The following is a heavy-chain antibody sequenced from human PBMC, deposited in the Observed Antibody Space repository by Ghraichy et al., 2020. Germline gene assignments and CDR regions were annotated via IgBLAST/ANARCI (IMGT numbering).Heavy chain of an antibody. V-gene: IGHV3-30*18. CDR3: AKERDTSGYYSFRGDYYGMDV. CDR2: TSYDGSNK. CDR1: GFTFSRYG. Sequence: GGSLRLSCAASGFTFSRYGMHWVRQAPGKGLGWVAVTSYDGSNKLYGGSVQGRFTISRDNSKNTLFLQMNSLRPEDTAVYYCAKERDTSGYYSFRGDYYGMDVWGQGTTVTVSS. D-gene: IGHD3-22*01. J-gene: IGHJ6*02.